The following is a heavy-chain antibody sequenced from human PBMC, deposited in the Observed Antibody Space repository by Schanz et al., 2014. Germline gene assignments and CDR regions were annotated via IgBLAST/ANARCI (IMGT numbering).Heavy chain of an antibody. Sequence: QVQLVQSGAEVKKPGASVKVSCEASGYTFINYGISWVRQAPGQGLEWMGWISAYNGNTNYAQKLQGRVTMTTDTSTSTAYMELRSLRSDDTAVYYCARDNLVSSSWYNYYGMDVWGQGTTVTVSS. D-gene: IGHD6-13*01. J-gene: IGHJ6*02. CDR3: ARDNLVSSSWYNYYGMDV. V-gene: IGHV1-18*01. CDR1: GYTFINYG. CDR2: ISAYNGNT.